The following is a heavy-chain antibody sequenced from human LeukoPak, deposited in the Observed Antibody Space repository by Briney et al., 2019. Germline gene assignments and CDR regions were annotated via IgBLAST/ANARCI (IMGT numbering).Heavy chain of an antibody. CDR1: GYTFTSYD. J-gene: IGHJ6*03. D-gene: IGHD3-9*01. CDR2: MNPNSGNT. CDR3: AREHDILAGYYRDYYYYYMDV. Sequence: GASVKVSCKASGYTFTSYDINWVRQATGQGLEWMGWMNPNSGNTGYAQKFQGRVTITRNTSISTAYMELSSLRSEDTAVYYCAREHDILAGYYRDYYYYYMDVWGKGTTVTISS. V-gene: IGHV1-8*03.